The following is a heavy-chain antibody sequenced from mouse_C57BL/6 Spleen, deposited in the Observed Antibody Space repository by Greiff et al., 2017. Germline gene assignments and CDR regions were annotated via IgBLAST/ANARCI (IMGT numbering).Heavy chain of an antibody. V-gene: IGHV5-17*01. Sequence: EVMLVESGGGLVKPGGSLKLSCAASGFTFSDYGMHWVRQAPEKGLEWVAYISSGSSTISYADTVKGRFTISRDNAKTTLFRQMTGLRSADTAMYYCARDGSTVCYFDYWGQGTTLTVSS. CDR2: ISSGSSTI. CDR3: ARDGSTVCYFDY. J-gene: IGHJ2*01. D-gene: IGHD1-1*01. CDR1: GFTFSDYG.